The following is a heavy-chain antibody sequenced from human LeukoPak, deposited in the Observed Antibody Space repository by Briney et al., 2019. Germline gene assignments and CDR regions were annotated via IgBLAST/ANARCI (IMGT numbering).Heavy chain of an antibody. V-gene: IGHV3-15*01. J-gene: IGHJ4*02. CDR1: GFTFTNAW. CDR2: IKSKTDGRRT. D-gene: IGHD2-15*01. CDR3: TATTLYCSGGSCLDS. Sequence: GGSLRLSCVASGFTFTNAWMSWVRQAPGKGLEWVGRIKSKTDGRRTDYTAPVKGRFTISRDDSENTLYLQMNSLKTEDTAVYYCTATTLYCSGGSCLDSWGQGTLVTVSS.